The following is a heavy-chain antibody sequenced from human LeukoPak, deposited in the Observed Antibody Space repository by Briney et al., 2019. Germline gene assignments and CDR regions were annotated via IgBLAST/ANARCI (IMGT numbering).Heavy chain of an antibody. CDR1: GLTFRTYA. CDR3: ARGPSGYHNT. V-gene: IGHV3-30*14. Sequence: GGSLRLSCEASGLTFRTYAMHWVRQAPGKGLEWVAVISYDGNKKQYADSVKGRFTISRDNSKNTLYLQMNSLRAEDTAVYYCARGPSGYHNTGGQGTLVTVSS. J-gene: IGHJ4*02. CDR2: ISYDGNKK. D-gene: IGHD5-12*01.